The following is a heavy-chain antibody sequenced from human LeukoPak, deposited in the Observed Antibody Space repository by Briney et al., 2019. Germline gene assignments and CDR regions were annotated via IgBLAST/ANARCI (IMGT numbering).Heavy chain of an antibody. CDR3: ARDPIAAAGSDY. D-gene: IGHD6-13*01. J-gene: IGHJ4*02. V-gene: IGHV3-66*01. Sequence: GGSLRLSCAASGFSFSSYAMHWVRQAPGKGLEWVSVIYSGGSTYYADSVKGRFTISRDNSKNTLYLQMNSLRAEDTAVYYCARDPIAAAGSDYWGQGTLVTVSS. CDR1: GFSFSSYA. CDR2: IYSGGST.